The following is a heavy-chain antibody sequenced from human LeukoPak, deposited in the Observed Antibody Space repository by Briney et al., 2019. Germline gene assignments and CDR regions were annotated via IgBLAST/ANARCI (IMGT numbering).Heavy chain of an antibody. CDR3: ARLGYCSAGSCYSLDY. CDR1: GFTFSDYV. CDR2: IISSVRTI. V-gene: IGHV3-48*03. Sequence: GGSLRLSCAASGFTFSDYVMNWVRQAPGKGLEWVSYIISSVRTIFYADSMKGRFTTSRDNAKNSLYLQMKSLRAEDTAVYYCARLGYCSAGSCYSLDYWGQGTLVT. J-gene: IGHJ4*02. D-gene: IGHD2-15*01.